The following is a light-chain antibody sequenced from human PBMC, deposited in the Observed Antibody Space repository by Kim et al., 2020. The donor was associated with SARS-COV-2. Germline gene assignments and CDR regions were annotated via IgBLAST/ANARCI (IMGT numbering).Light chain of an antibody. CDR2: RNN. CDR1: SSNIGSNY. J-gene: IGLJ3*02. V-gene: IGLV1-47*01. Sequence: GQRVTISCSGSSSNIGSNYVYWYHQLPGTAPKLRIYRNNQRPSGVPDRFSGSKSGTSASLAITGLRSEDEAEYYCAAWDDSLSGWVFGGGTQLTVL. CDR3: AAWDDSLSGWV.